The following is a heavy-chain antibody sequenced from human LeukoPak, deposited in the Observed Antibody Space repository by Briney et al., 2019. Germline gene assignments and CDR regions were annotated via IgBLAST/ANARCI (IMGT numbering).Heavy chain of an antibody. CDR2: IKQDGSEK. Sequence: PGGSLRLSCVGSRLTFSGFEMNWVRQAPGKGLEWVANIKQDGSEKYYVDSVKGRFTISRDNAKNSLFLQMNGLRAEDSAVYYCARDVSDENGSSSRIHLDSWGQGTLVSVSS. J-gene: IGHJ4*02. V-gene: IGHV3-7*01. D-gene: IGHD6-6*01. CDR1: RLTFSGFE. CDR3: ARDVSDENGSSSRIHLDS.